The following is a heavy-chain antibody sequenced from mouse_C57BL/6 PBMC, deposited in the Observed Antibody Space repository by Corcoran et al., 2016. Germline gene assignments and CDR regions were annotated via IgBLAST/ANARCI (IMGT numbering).Heavy chain of an antibody. CDR1: GYSITSGYN. V-gene: IGHV3-6*01. Sequence: DVQLQESGPGLVKPSQSLSLTSSVTGYSITSGYNWNWIRHFPGNKLEWMGYISYDGSNNYNPSLKNRISITRDTSTNQFFLKLNSVTTEDTATYYCAREVYYGSSYGYAMDYWGQGTSVTVSS. J-gene: IGHJ4*01. D-gene: IGHD1-1*01. CDR2: ISYDGSN. CDR3: AREVYYGSSYGYAMDY.